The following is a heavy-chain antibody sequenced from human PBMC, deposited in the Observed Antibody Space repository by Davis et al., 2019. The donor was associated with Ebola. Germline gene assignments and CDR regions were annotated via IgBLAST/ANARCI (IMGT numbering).Heavy chain of an antibody. V-gene: IGHV3-66*01. CDR3: ARNDFWSGRNFDY. Sequence: GESLKISCAASGFTVSSNYMSWVRQAPGKGLEWVSVIYSGGSTYYADSVKGRFTISRDNSKNTLYLQMNSLRAEDTAVYYCARNDFWSGRNFDYWGQGTLVTVSS. CDR1: GFTVSSNY. J-gene: IGHJ4*02. D-gene: IGHD3-3*01. CDR2: IYSGGST.